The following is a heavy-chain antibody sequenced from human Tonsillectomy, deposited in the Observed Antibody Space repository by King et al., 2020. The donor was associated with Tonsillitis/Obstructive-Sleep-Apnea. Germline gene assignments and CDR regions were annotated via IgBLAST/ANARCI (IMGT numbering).Heavy chain of an antibody. J-gene: IGHJ6*02. CDR1: GYTFTGYY. D-gene: IGHD3-3*01. V-gene: IGHV1-2*02. CDR3: ACVPYDFYGMNV. CDR2: VNPHSGGT. Sequence: GQLVQSGAEVRKPGASVKVSCKASGYTFTGYYMHWVRQAPGQGLEWMGWVNPHSGGTNYAQNFQGRVTMTRDTSISTAYMELTRLRSDDTAVYYCACVPYDFYGMNVWGQGTTVTVSS.